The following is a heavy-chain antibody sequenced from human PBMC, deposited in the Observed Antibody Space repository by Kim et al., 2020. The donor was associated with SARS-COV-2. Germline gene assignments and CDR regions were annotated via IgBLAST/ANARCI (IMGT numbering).Heavy chain of an antibody. D-gene: IGHD3-9*01. V-gene: IGHV3-30*18. CDR3: AKDLYHDILTGYPGS. Sequence: GGSLRLSCAASGFTFSSYGMHWVRQAPGKGLEWVAVISYDGSNKYYADSVKGRFTISRDNSKNTLYLQMNSLRAEDTAVYYCAKDLYHDILTGYPGSWG. CDR2: ISYDGSNK. J-gene: IGHJ5*01. CDR1: GFTFSSYG.